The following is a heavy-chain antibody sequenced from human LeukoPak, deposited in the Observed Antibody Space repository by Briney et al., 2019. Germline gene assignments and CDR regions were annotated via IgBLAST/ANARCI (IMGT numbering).Heavy chain of an antibody. CDR2: ISYDGSNK. CDR3: ARVGRMATITLDGYYYYYYMDV. J-gene: IGHJ6*03. V-gene: IGHV3-30*03. Sequence: GGSLRLSCAASGFTFSSYGMHWVRQAPGKGLEWVAVISYDGSNKYYADSVKGRFTISRDNSKNTLYLQMNSLRAEDTAVYYCARVGRMATITLDGYYYYYYMDVWGKGTTVTVSS. CDR1: GFTFSSYG. D-gene: IGHD5-24*01.